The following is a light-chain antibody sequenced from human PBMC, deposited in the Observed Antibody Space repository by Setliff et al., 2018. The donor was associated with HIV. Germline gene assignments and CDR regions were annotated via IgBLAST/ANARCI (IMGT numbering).Light chain of an antibody. CDR2: LNSDGSH. Sequence: VLTQSPSASASLGASVKLTCTLSSGHSSYAIAWHQQQPEKGPRYLMKLNSDGSHSKGDGIPDRFSGSSSGAERYLTISSLQSEDEADYYCQTWGTGISVFGTGTKVTVL. CDR3: QTWGTGISV. V-gene: IGLV4-69*01. J-gene: IGLJ1*01. CDR1: SGHSSYA.